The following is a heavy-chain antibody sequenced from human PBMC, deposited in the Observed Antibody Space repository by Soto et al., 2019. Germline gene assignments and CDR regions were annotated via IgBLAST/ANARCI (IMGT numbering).Heavy chain of an antibody. CDR2: LSYDGFNK. Sequence: TGGSLRLSCAASGFTFSNYGMHWVRQTPGKGLEWVAGLSYDGFNKYHGDSVKGRFTISRDNSKNTLWLQMNSLRPEDTAVYYCAKVNVSVAGLDDLDIWGQGTMVTVSS. CDR3: AKVNVSVAGLDDLDI. CDR1: GFTFSNYG. D-gene: IGHD6-19*01. V-gene: IGHV3-30*18. J-gene: IGHJ3*02.